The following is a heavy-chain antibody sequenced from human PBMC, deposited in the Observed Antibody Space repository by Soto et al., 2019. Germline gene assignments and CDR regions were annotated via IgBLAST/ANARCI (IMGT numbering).Heavy chain of an antibody. CDR3: ARSHGSSTSLEIYYYYYYGMDV. D-gene: IGHD2-2*01. CDR2: IIPIPGTA. Sequence: QVQLVQSGAEVQKPGSSVKVSCKASGGTFGRYAISWVRQAPGQVLEWMGGIIPIPGTANYAQKFQGRVTIAADESTSTAYMELSSLRSEDTAVYYCARSHGSSTSLEIYYYYYYGMDVWGQGTTVTVSS. CDR1: GGTFGRYA. J-gene: IGHJ6*02. V-gene: IGHV1-69*01.